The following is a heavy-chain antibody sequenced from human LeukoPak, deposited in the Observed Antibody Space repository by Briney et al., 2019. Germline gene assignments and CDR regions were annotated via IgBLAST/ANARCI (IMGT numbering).Heavy chain of an antibody. V-gene: IGHV3-9*01. CDR2: MSWNSGSI. J-gene: IGHJ4*02. D-gene: IGHD2-2*01. Sequence: GGSLRLSCAASGLTFDDYAMHWVRHAPGKGLEWVSGMSWNSGSIGYADSVKGRFTISRDNANNSLYLQMNSLRAEDTALYYCAKDIGGYCSSTSCSLDYWGQGTLVTVSS. CDR3: AKDIGGYCSSTSCSLDY. CDR1: GLTFDDYA.